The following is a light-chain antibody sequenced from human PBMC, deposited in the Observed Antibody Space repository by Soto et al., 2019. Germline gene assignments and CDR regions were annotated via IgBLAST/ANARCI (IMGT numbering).Light chain of an antibody. CDR3: QQYDNLPIT. Sequence: DIQMTQSPSSLSASVGDRVTITCQASQVINNYLNWYQQKPGKAHKXLIYDASNLETGVPSKFSGSGSGTDFTFTISSLQPEDIETYYCQQYDNLPITFGQGTRLEIK. CDR1: QVINNY. CDR2: DAS. J-gene: IGKJ5*01. V-gene: IGKV1-33*01.